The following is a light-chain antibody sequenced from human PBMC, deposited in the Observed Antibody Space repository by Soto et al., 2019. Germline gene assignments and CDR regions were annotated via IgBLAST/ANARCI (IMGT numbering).Light chain of an antibody. J-gene: IGKJ1*01. CDR3: QQSYTAPRK. V-gene: IGKV1-39*01. CDR2: AAS. CDR1: QSISTY. Sequence: DIYMTQSPSSLSASVGDRVTITCRASQSISTYLNWYQQKSGLAPKLLIYAASSLQSGVPSTFSGSGSGTDFTLTISSLQPEDFATYYCQQSYTAPRKFGQGTKGDIK.